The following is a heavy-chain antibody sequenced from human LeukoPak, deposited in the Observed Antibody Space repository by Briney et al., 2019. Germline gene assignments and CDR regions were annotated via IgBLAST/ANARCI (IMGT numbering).Heavy chain of an antibody. J-gene: IGHJ3*02. D-gene: IGHD6-13*01. Sequence: ASVTVSCKASGYTFTGYYMHWVRQAPGQGVEWMGWINPNSGCTNYAQKFQRRVTITRDTSISTAYIELSRLRSDDTAVYYCARDQGSTDSPDAFDIWGQGTMLTVSS. V-gene: IGHV1-2*02. CDR1: GYTFTGYY. CDR2: INPNSGCT. CDR3: ARDQGSTDSPDAFDI.